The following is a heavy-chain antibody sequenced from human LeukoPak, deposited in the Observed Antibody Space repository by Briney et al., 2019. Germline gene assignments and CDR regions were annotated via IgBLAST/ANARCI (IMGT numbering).Heavy chain of an antibody. CDR1: GGSFSGYY. Sequence: SETLSLTCAVYGGSFSGYYWSWIRQPPGKGLEWIGEINHSGSTNYNPSLKSRVTTSVDTSKNQFSLKLSSVTAADTAVYYCARGPQEPANEAYCGGDCSLAPDFDYWGQGTLVTVSS. J-gene: IGHJ4*02. CDR3: ARGPQEPANEAYCGGDCSLAPDFDY. D-gene: IGHD2-21*02. CDR2: INHSGST. V-gene: IGHV4-34*01.